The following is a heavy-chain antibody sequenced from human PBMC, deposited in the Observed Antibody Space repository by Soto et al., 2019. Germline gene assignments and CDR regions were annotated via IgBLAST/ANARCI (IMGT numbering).Heavy chain of an antibody. CDR3: ARGAYSSGWYGFKGYYYYGMDV. V-gene: IGHV1-2*04. D-gene: IGHD6-19*01. J-gene: IGHJ6*02. CDR2: INPNSGGT. CDR1: GYTFTGYY. Sequence: ASVKVSCKASGYTFTGYYMHWVRQAPGQGLEWMGWINPNSGGTNYAQKFQGWVTMTRDTSISTAYMELSRLRSDDTAVYYCARGAYSSGWYGFKGYYYYGMDVWGQGTTVTVSS.